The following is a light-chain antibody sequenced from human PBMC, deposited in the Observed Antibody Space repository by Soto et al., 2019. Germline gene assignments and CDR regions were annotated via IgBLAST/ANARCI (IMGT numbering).Light chain of an antibody. CDR2: QNN. V-gene: IGLV1-40*01. J-gene: IGLJ2*01. CDR1: SSNIGAGYD. Sequence: QSVLTQPPSVSGAPGQRVSISCTGSSSNIGAGYDVHWYEHLPGTAPKLLIYQNNNRPSGVPDRFSGSKSGTSASLAITGLQAEDEADYYCQSYDSSLRAVVFGGGTKLTVL. CDR3: QSYDSSLRAVV.